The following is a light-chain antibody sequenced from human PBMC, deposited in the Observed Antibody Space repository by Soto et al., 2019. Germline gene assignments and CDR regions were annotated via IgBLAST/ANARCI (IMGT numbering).Light chain of an antibody. J-gene: IGLJ1*01. CDR3: CSYTTSNTRQIV. V-gene: IGLV2-14*01. Sequence: SALTQPASVSGSPGQSITISCTGTSSDVGGYNYVSWYQQQPGKAPKFMIYDVTNRPSGVSNRFSGSESGNTASLTISGLQAEDEADYYCCSYTTSNTRQIVFGTGTKVTVL. CDR2: DVT. CDR1: SSDVGGYNY.